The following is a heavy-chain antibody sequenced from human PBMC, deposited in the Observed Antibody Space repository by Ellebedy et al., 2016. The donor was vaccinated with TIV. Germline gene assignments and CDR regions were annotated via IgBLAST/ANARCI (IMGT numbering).Heavy chain of an antibody. J-gene: IGHJ6*02. Sequence: GESLKISCAASGFAVSSNDMRWVRQAPGKGLEWVSILYRGGSTYYADSVKGRFSISRDNSKNTLNLQMNSLRAEDTAVYYCANSPPLAFGVNSLDVWGQGTTATVSS. D-gene: IGHD4-23*01. V-gene: IGHV3-53*01. CDR2: LYRGGST. CDR3: ANSPPLAFGVNSLDV. CDR1: GFAVSSND.